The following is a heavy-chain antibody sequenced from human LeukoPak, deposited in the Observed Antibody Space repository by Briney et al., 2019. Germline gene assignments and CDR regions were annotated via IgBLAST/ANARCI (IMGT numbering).Heavy chain of an antibody. J-gene: IGHJ3*01. CDR1: GFTFNYW. Sequence: GGSLRLSCAASGFTFNYWMHWVRQAPGKGLVWLSRMNGDGSITNYADSVKGRFTISRDNAKNTLYLQMNSVRVEDTAMYYRVRESTFGGNSRGTFDFWGQGTMVTVSS. CDR2: MNGDGSIT. CDR3: VRESTFGGNSRGTFDF. D-gene: IGHD4-23*01. V-gene: IGHV3-74*01.